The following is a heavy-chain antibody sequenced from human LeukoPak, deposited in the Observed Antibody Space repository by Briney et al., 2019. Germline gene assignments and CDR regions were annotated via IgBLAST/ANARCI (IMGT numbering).Heavy chain of an antibody. J-gene: IGHJ4*02. V-gene: IGHV3-11*01. CDR3: ARTRYSSSWLYYFDY. CDR2: ISSSGSTI. Sequence: PGGSLRLSCAASGFTFSDYYMSWIRQAPGKGLEWVSYISSSGSTIYYADSVKGRFTISRDNSKNTLYLQMNSLRAEDTAVYYCARTRYSSSWLYYFDYWGQGTLVTVSS. CDR1: GFTFSDYY. D-gene: IGHD6-13*01.